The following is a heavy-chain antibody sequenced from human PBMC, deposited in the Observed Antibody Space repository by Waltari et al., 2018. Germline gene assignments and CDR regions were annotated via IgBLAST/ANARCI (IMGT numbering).Heavy chain of an antibody. CDR2: IHYDGST. CDR3: ARYGEVPPNYFFDF. V-gene: IGHV4-34*01. D-gene: IGHD2-21*01. CDR1: GESFSGYF. Sequence: QVQLHQWGAGLLKPSETLSLTCAVSGESFSGYFWSWIRQPPGKGLEWLGAIHYDGSTNYKPSLRGRLGLSVATTKKHVSLRLTSVTAADTGMYFCARYGEVPPNYFFDFWGQGIRVTVSS. J-gene: IGHJ4*01.